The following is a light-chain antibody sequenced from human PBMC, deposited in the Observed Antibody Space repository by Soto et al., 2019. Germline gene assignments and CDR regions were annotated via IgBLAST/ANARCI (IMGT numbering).Light chain of an antibody. CDR3: QQYNNYPYT. CDR2: GAS. J-gene: IGKJ2*01. CDR1: QDINNY. V-gene: IGKV1-33*01. Sequence: DIQMTQSPSSLSASVGDRVTITCQASQDINNYLNWYQQQPGKAPNLLIYGASNLETGVPSRFSGSGSGTDFTFTISSLQAEDIATYYCQQYNNYPYTFGQGTKV.